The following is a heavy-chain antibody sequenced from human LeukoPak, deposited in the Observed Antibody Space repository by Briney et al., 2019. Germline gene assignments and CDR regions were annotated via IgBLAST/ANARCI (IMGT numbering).Heavy chain of an antibody. CDR1: GFTFSDYY. Sequence: PGGSLRLSCAASGFTFSDYYMSWIRQAPGKGLEWVSYISSSGSTIYYADSVKGRFTVSRDNAKNSLYLQMNSLRAEDTAVYYCANLAAPGQTVQDYWGQGTLVTVSS. CDR2: ISSSGSTI. J-gene: IGHJ4*02. V-gene: IGHV3-11*01. CDR3: ANLAAPGQTVQDY. D-gene: IGHD6-6*01.